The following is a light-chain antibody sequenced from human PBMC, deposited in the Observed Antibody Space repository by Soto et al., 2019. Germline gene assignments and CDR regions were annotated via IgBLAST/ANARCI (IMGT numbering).Light chain of an antibody. V-gene: IGKV1-39*01. Sequence: DIQMTQSPSSLSASVGDRVIITCRASQSISTYLNWYQHKPGNAPKLLISAASTLQRGVPSRFSGSGSGSDFTLTISSLQPEDFATYFCQQSDNPPYTFGQVTKLEI. CDR2: AAS. CDR1: QSISTY. J-gene: IGKJ2*01. CDR3: QQSDNPPYT.